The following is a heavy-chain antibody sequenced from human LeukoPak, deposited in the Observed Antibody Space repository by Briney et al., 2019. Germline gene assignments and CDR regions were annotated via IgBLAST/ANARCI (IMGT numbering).Heavy chain of an antibody. CDR2: ISSSGRTM. D-gene: IGHD3-3*01. CDR1: GFILSSYE. CDR3: ARVEESASFDP. V-gene: IGHV3-48*03. J-gene: IGHJ5*02. Sequence: GGSLRLSCAASGFILSSYEMSWVRQAPGKGLEWVSYISSSGRTMYYADSVKGRFTVSRDNAKNSLYLQMNSLRAEDTAVYYCARVEESASFDPWGQGTLVTVSS.